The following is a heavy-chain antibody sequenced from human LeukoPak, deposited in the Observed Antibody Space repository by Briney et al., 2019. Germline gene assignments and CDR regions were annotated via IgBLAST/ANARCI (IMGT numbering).Heavy chain of an antibody. Sequence: SETLFLTCTVSGGSISIGGYYWSWLRQHPGKGLEWIGYIYYSGSSYYNPSLKSRLIISVDTSKNQFSLRLSSVTAADTAIYYCARVVVADGSNWFDPWGQGTLVTVSS. CDR1: GGSISIGGYY. CDR2: IYYSGSS. CDR3: ARVVVADGSNWFDP. D-gene: IGHD2-15*01. J-gene: IGHJ5*02. V-gene: IGHV4-31*03.